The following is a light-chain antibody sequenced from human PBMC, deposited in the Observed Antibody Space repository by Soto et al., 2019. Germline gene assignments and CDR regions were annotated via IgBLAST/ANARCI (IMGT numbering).Light chain of an antibody. CDR3: ISYTGSSTLV. Sequence: QSALTQPASVSGSPGQSITISCTGTSSDVGGYNYVSWYQQHPGKAPKLMIYEVSNRPSGVSNRFSGSKSGNPASLTISGLQAEDEADYYCISYTGSSTLVFGGGTKLTVL. CDR1: SSDVGGYNY. J-gene: IGLJ2*01. CDR2: EVS. V-gene: IGLV2-14*01.